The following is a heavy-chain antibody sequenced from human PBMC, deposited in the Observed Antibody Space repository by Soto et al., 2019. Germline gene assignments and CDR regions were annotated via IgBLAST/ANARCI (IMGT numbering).Heavy chain of an antibody. V-gene: IGHV5-51*01. J-gene: IGHJ4*02. CDR2: IYPGDSDT. Sequence: GESLKISCKASGYSFTTYWISWVRQMPGKGLEWMGIIYPGDSDTRYSPSFQGQVTISADKSISTAYLQWSSLKASDSAMFYCARKDIAGNSVDFWGQGTLVTVS. CDR1: GYSFTTYW. D-gene: IGHD6-13*01. CDR3: ARKDIAGNSVDF.